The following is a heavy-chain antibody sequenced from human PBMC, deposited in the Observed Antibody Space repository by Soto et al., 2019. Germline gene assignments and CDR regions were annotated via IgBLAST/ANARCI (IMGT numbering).Heavy chain of an antibody. V-gene: IGHV1-18*01. J-gene: IGHJ4*02. Sequence: GASVKVSCKASGYTFTSYGISWVRQAPGQGLEWMGWISAYNGNTNYAQKLQGRVTMTTDTSTSTAYMELRSLRSDDTAVYYCARERAYDYGWGSYRHGFWYFDYWGQGTLVTVSS. D-gene: IGHD3-16*02. CDR1: GYTFTSYG. CDR3: ARERAYDYGWGSYRHGFWYFDY. CDR2: ISAYNGNT.